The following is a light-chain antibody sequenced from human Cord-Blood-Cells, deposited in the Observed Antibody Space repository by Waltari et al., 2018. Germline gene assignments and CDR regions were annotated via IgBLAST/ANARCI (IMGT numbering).Light chain of an antibody. CDR2: DAS. CDR3: QQRSNWPRT. CDR1: QSVSSY. V-gene: IGKV3-11*01. Sequence: EIVLTQSPATLSLSPGERATLSCRASQSVSSYLACYQQKPGQAPRLLICDASNRATGIPSRFSVSGSGTDFTLTISRLEPKDFAVYYCQQRSNWPRTFGEGTKVEIK. J-gene: IGKJ1*01.